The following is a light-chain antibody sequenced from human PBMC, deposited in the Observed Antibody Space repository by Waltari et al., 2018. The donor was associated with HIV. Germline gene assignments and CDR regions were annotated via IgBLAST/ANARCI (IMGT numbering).Light chain of an antibody. J-gene: IGLJ3*02. Sequence: QSALTQPPSASGSPGQSVTISCTGTSSDVGGYNYVSWYQHHPGKAPELMIYEVSKRPSGVPDRCAGAKSGSTASLTVSGLQAEDEADYYCSSYAGSNNRWVFGGGTKLTAL. CDR2: EVS. CDR3: SSYAGSNNRWV. V-gene: IGLV2-8*01. CDR1: SSDVGGYNY.